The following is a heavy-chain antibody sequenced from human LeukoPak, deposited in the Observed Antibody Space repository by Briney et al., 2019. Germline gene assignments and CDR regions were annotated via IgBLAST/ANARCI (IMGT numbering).Heavy chain of an antibody. D-gene: IGHD3-22*01. Sequence: ASVKVSCKASGGTFSSYAISWVRQAPGQGLEWMGGIIPIFGTANYAQKFQGRVTITTDESTSTAYMELSSLRSEDTAVYYCASRNAYYYDSSGYWLLDYWGQGTLVTVSS. J-gene: IGHJ4*02. V-gene: IGHV1-69*05. CDR1: GGTFSSYA. CDR2: IIPIFGTA. CDR3: ASRNAYYYDSSGYWLLDY.